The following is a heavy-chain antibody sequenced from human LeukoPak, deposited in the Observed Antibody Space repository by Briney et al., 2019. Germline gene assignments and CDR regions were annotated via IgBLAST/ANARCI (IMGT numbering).Heavy chain of an antibody. J-gene: IGHJ6*03. V-gene: IGHV7-4-1*02. CDR1: GYTFTSYA. D-gene: IGHD3-10*01. CDR2: INTNTGSP. CDR3: ARGKSEFGELLYRTQYYYYYMDV. Sequence: ASVKVSCKASGYTFTSYAMNWVRQAPGQGLEWMGWINTNTGSPTYAQGFTGRFVFSLDTSVSTAYLQISSLKAEDTAVYYCARGKSEFGELLYRTQYYYYYMDVWGKGTPVTVSS.